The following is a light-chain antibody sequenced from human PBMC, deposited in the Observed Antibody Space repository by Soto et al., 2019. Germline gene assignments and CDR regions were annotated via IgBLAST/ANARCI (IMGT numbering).Light chain of an antibody. CDR3: QQYGSSRT. Sequence: IVLTQSPGTLSLSPGERATLSCRASQSVSSSYLAWYQQKPGQAPRLLIYGASSRATGHPDRFSGSGSGTDSALTISRLEAEDLALYSCQQYGSSRTFGPGTKVDIK. J-gene: IGKJ3*01. CDR1: QSVSSSY. V-gene: IGKV3-20*01. CDR2: GAS.